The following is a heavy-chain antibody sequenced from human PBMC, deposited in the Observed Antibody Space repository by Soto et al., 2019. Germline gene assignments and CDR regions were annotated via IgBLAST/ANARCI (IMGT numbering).Heavy chain of an antibody. D-gene: IGHD3-16*01. CDR2: ITESGDGT. J-gene: IGHJ4*02. CDR1: GFTFSSSA. CDR3: ATSIGALNEY. Sequence: GGSLRLSCLTSGFTFSSSAMTWVRQAPGKGLDWVSAITESGDGTFYADSVKGRFTISRDNSKNTLFLQMNSLTIEDTALYYCATSIGALNEYWGQGILVT. V-gene: IGHV3-23*01.